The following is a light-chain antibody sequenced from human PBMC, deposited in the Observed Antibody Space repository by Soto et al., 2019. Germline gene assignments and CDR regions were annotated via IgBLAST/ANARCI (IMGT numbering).Light chain of an antibody. Sequence: DIQMTQSPSYLSASVGDRVTITCRASQGIKNWLAWYQQKPGKAPNLLIYTGSSLQSGVPSRFSGSGSGTDFTLTISRLEPEDFAVYYCQQYGSSPITFGQGTRLEIK. V-gene: IGKV1-12*01. CDR3: QQYGSSPIT. J-gene: IGKJ5*01. CDR1: QGIKNW. CDR2: TGS.